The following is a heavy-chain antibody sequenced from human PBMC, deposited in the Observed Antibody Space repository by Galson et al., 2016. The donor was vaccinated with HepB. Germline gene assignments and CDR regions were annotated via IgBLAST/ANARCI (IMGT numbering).Heavy chain of an antibody. Sequence: ETLSLTCGVNGGSFSGYYWTWIRQSPGKGLEWIGEINESGSTKYNPSLKSRVTISLDTSKSQFSLELSSVTAADTAVYYCARGSAMYVIYYYYMDVWGKGTSVTVSS. V-gene: IGHV4-34*01. CDR2: INESGST. CDR1: GGSFSGYY. D-gene: IGHD5-18*01. CDR3: ARGSAMYVIYYYYMDV. J-gene: IGHJ6*03.